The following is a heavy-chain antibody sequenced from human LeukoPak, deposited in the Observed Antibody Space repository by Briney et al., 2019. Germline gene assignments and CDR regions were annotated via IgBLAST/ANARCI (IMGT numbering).Heavy chain of an antibody. CDR1: GGSISSSHYF. D-gene: IGHD2-15*01. CDR3: ARDAPTAHCSGGSCYFDY. V-gene: IGHV4-39*07. Sequence: SETLSLTCSVSGGSISSSHYFWGWVRQPPGKGLEWIGNMYDGGSTHDNPSHKSRVTISLDTSKNQFSLNLSSVTAADTAVYYCARDAPTAHCSGGSCYFDYWGQGTLVTVSS. J-gene: IGHJ4*02. CDR2: MYDGGST.